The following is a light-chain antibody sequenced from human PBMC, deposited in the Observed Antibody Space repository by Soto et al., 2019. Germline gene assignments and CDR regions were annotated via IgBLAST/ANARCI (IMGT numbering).Light chain of an antibody. J-gene: IGKJ1*01. CDR1: EGVASNY. CDR3: QQYGSSGT. Sequence: EIVLTQSPGTLSLSPGERATLSCRASEGVASNYLAWYQQIPGQAPRLLIYGASNRATGIPDKFSGSGSGADFTLSISRLEPEDFAVYYCQQYGSSGTFGQGTKVEIK. CDR2: GAS. V-gene: IGKV3-20*01.